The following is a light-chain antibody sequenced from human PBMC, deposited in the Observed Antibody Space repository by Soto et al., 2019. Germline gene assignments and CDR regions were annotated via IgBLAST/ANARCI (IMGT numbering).Light chain of an antibody. J-gene: IGLJ1*01. CDR3: SSYTINIPYV. Sequence: QSVLTQPASVSGSPGRSITISCTGTSSDVGGFNYVSWYQQHPGKAPKLIIYEVSNRPSGVSTRFSGSKSGNTASLIISGLQAEDEADYYCSSYTINIPYVFGSGNKVTVX. CDR2: EVS. CDR1: SSDVGGFNY. V-gene: IGLV2-14*01.